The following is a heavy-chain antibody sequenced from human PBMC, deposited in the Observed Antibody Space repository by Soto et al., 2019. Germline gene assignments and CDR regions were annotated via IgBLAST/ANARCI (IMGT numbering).Heavy chain of an antibody. D-gene: IGHD3-10*01. Sequence: QVQLEQSGDEVKKPGASVKVSCKASGYIFVNYGIAWVRQAPGQGLEWLGWISPYTGNTYYATKVQGRLTLTTDTPPSPAFRDLGTLPPPHPPGYYGAMGVISFTPPPPNVGGKGTTFTFSS. CDR3: AMGVISFTPPPPNV. J-gene: IGHJ6*04. V-gene: IGHV1-18*01. CDR1: GYIFVNYG. CDR2: ISPYTGNT.